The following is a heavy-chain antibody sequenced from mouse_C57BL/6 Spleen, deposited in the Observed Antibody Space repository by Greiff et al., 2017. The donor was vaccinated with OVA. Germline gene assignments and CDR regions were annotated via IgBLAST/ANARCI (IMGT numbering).Heavy chain of an antibody. CDR2: ISYDGSN. V-gene: IGHV3-6*01. D-gene: IGHD2-4*01. Sequence: EVKLQESGPGLVKPSQSLSLTCSVTGYSITSGYYWNWIRQFPGNKLEWMGYISYDGSNNYNPSLKNRISITRDTSKNQFFLKLNSVTTEDTATYYCARSYDYDVLYAMDYWGQGTSVTVSS. CDR1: GYSITSGYY. J-gene: IGHJ4*01. CDR3: ARSYDYDVLYAMDY.